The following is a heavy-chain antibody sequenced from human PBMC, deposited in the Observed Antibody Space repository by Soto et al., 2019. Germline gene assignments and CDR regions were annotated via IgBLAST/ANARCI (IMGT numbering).Heavy chain of an antibody. J-gene: IGHJ6*02. V-gene: IGHV1-18*01. CDR2: ISADNINT. D-gene: IGHD5-18*01. CDR1: GYTFYSHS. Sequence: GASVKVSCKASGYTFYSHSIRWVRQAPGQGLEWMGRISADNINTKYAQKFRGRVTMTTDTSTSTVYMELRNLRSDDTAVYYCARCIQEDYYYGMDVWGQGTTVTVSS. CDR3: ARCIQEDYYYGMDV.